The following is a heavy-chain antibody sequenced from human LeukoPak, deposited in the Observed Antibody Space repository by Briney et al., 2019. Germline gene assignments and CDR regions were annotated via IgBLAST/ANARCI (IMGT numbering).Heavy chain of an antibody. Sequence: SETLSLTCTVSGGSISSSSYYWGWIRQPPGKGLEWIGSIYYSGSTNYNPSLKSRVTISVDTSKNQFSLKLSSVTAADTAVYYCAQGAGRSGYEDWGQGTLVTVSS. V-gene: IGHV4-39*07. CDR2: IYYSGST. CDR1: GGSISSSSYY. D-gene: IGHD5-12*01. J-gene: IGHJ4*02. CDR3: AQGAGRSGYED.